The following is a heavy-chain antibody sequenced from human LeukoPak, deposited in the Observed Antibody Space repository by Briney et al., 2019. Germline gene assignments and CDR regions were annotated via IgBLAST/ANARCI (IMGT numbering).Heavy chain of an antibody. CDR3: ARKENVYYYFDY. CDR2: IYHSGTT. Sequence: SDTLSLTCAVSGYSITSSSWWGWIRQPPGKGLEWIGYIYHSGTTYYNPSLQSRVTMSVDTSKNQFSLKLSSVTAVDTTVYYCARKENVYYYFDYWGQGTLVTVSS. V-gene: IGHV4-28*01. J-gene: IGHJ4*02. D-gene: IGHD3-10*01. CDR1: GYSITSSSW.